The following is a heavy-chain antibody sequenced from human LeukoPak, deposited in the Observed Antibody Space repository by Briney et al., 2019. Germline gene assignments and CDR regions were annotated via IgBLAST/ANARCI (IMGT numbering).Heavy chain of an antibody. J-gene: IGHJ4*02. CDR2: LTPNSGNR. V-gene: IGHV1-8*03. CDR1: GYTVTNYK. CDR3: ARGPCYDSSGYHLSFDY. Sequence: ASVKVSCKPSGYTVTNYKINWGRRAPEQGLEWMGWLTPNSGNRDCAQKFQGRLTITRDTTISTAYMELSSLRSEDMAVYYCARGPCYDSSGYHLSFDYWGQGTLVTVSS. D-gene: IGHD3-22*01.